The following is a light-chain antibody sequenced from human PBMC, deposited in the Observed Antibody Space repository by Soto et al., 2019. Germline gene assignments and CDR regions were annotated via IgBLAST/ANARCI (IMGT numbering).Light chain of an antibody. CDR2: DAS. Sequence: EIVLAQSPAMLSLSPGEGATLACRASQSVNRYVAWYQQKPGQAPRLLIYDASSRATGIPTRFSGSGSGTDFTLTTSSLEPEDFAVYYCQQRTKWPLTFGGGTKVEIK. CDR3: QQRTKWPLT. CDR1: QSVNRY. J-gene: IGKJ4*01. V-gene: IGKV3-11*01.